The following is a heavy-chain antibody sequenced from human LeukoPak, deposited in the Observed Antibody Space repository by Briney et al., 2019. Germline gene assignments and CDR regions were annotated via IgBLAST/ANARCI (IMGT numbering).Heavy chain of an antibody. D-gene: IGHD3-22*01. J-gene: IGHJ4*02. CDR1: GFTFSSYS. Sequence: GGSLRLSCAASGFTFSSYSMNWVRQAPRQGLEWVSSITSRSSYIYYADSVKGRFTISRDNAKNSLYLQMNSLRAEDTAVYYCAKDRYYYDSSALQYYFDYWGQGTLVTVSS. V-gene: IGHV3-21*04. CDR3: AKDRYYYDSSALQYYFDY. CDR2: ITSRSSYI.